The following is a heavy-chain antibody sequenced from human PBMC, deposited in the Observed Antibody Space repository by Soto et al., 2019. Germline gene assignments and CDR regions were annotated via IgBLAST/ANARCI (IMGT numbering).Heavy chain of an antibody. CDR2: ISCDGSNK. Sequence: GGSLRHSCGVGGFTXCSYGMHWVLQAPGKGLEWVAVISCDGSNKYYADSVKGRFTISRDNSKNTLYLQMNSLRAEDTAVYYCEKDREGSSSLDYWGKGTLVTVSS. CDR3: EKDREGSSSLDY. V-gene: IGHV3-30*18. J-gene: IGHJ4*02. D-gene: IGHD6-6*01. CDR1: GFTXCSYG.